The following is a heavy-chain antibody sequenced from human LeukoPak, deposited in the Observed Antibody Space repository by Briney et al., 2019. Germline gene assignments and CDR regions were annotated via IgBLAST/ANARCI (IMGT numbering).Heavy chain of an antibody. Sequence: SETLSLTCTVSDGSISTHYWSWIRQPPGRGLEWIGYMLYSGSTNYNPSLKSRLTISIDTSKNQFSLKLSSVTAADTAVYYCARARREYYDSSGYLYFDYWGQGTLVTVSS. D-gene: IGHD3-22*01. CDR3: ARARREYYDSSGYLYFDY. V-gene: IGHV4-59*11. J-gene: IGHJ4*02. CDR1: DGSISTHY. CDR2: MLYSGST.